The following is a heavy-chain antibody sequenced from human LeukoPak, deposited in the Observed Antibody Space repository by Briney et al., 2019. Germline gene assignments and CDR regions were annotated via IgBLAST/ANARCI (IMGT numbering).Heavy chain of an antibody. CDR3: ARRGYSSGWKGFEP. Sequence: SETLSLTCTVSGGSISSSSYFWGWIRQPPGKGLEWIGSIYYSGSTYYNPSLNSRVTISVDTSKNQFSLKLSSVTAADTAVYYCARRGYSSGWKGFEPWGQGTLVTVSS. CDR1: GGSISSSSYF. D-gene: IGHD6-19*01. CDR2: IYYSGST. J-gene: IGHJ5*02. V-gene: IGHV4-39*01.